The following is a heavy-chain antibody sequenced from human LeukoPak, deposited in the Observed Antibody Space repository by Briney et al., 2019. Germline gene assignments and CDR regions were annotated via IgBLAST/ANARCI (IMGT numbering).Heavy chain of an antibody. J-gene: IGHJ4*02. Sequence: SEPLSLTCTVSGRSISSYYWSWIRQPPGKGLEWIGYIYYSGSTNYNPSLKSRVTISVDTSKNQFSLKLSSVTAADTAVYYCARGLNGWLDYWGQGTLVTVSA. CDR3: ARGLNGWLDY. CDR1: GRSISSYY. CDR2: IYYSGST. D-gene: IGHD6-19*01. V-gene: IGHV4-59*01.